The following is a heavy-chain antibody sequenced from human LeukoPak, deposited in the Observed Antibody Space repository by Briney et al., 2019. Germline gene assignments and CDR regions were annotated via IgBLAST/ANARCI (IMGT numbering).Heavy chain of an antibody. CDR2: IYYSGGT. CDR1: GGSISSSTYY. V-gene: IGHV4-39*07. CDR3: ARDGAFAMDV. J-gene: IGHJ6*02. Sequence: SSETLSLTCTVSGGSISSSTYYWGWIRQPPGKGLEWIGSIYYSGGTYQNPSLKSRVTISADTSKNQFSLKVSSVTAADTAVYYCARDGAFAMDVWGQGTTVTVSS.